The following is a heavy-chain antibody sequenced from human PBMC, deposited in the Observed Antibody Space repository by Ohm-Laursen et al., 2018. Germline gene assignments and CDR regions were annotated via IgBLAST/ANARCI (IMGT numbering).Heavy chain of an antibody. CDR1: GGSISSYY. Sequence: SDTLSLTCTVSGGSISSYYWSWIRQPPGKGLECIGYIYYSGSTNYNPSLKSRVTISVDTSKNQFSLKLSSVTAADTAVYYCARRETDYSYGYGYWGQGTLVTVSS. D-gene: IGHD5-18*01. CDR2: IYYSGST. V-gene: IGHV4-59*08. J-gene: IGHJ4*02. CDR3: ARRETDYSYGYGY.